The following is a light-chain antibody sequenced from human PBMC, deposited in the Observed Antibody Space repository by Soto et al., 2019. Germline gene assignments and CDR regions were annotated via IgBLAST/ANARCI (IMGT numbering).Light chain of an antibody. CDR3: QYYGTTPWT. CDR2: GAS. Sequence: ETVLTQSPGTLSLSPGERVTLSCRASQSVCSRCLAWYQQKPGQSPRLLIYGASTRATGIPDRFSGSGSGTDFTLTISRLEAEDVAVYCCQYYGTTPWTFGQGTKVGIK. J-gene: IGKJ1*01. V-gene: IGKV3-20*01. CDR1: QSVCSRC.